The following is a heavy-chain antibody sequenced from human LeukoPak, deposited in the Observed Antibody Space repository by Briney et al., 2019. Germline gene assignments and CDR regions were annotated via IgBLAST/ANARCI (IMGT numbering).Heavy chain of an antibody. CDR2: ISYDGSNK. CDR1: GFTFSSYA. Sequence: SGGSLRLSCAASGFTFSSYAMSWVRQAPGKGLEWVAVISYDGSNKYSADSVKGRLTISRDNSKNTLYLQMNSLRAEDTAVYYCAKDEDYGDYVLSYWGQGTLVTVSS. V-gene: IGHV3-30*18. D-gene: IGHD4-17*01. J-gene: IGHJ4*02. CDR3: AKDEDYGDYVLSY.